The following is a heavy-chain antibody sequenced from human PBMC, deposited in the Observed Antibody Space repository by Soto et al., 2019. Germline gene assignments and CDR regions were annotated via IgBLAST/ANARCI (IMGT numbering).Heavy chain of an antibody. V-gene: IGHV1-18*01. J-gene: IGHJ5*02. Sequence: ASVKVSCKASGYTFTSYVISWVRQAPGQGLEWMGWISAYNGNTNYAQKLQGRVTMTTDTSTSTAYMELRSLRSDDTAVCYCARDGYCSGGSCYSAWGQGTLVTVSS. CDR3: ARDGYCSGGSCYSA. CDR1: GYTFTSYV. D-gene: IGHD2-15*01. CDR2: ISAYNGNT.